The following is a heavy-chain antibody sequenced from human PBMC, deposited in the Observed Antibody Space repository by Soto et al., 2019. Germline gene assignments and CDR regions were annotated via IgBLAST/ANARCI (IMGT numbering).Heavy chain of an antibody. CDR1: GGSISSGDYY. CDR2: IYYSGST. Sequence: NPSETLSLTCTVSGGSISSGDYYWSWIRQPPGKGLEWIGYIYYSGSTYYNPSLKSRVTISVDTSKNQFSLKLSSVTAADTAVYYCARADGYNFNAFDIWGQGTMVTVSS. CDR3: ARADGYNFNAFDI. D-gene: IGHD5-12*01. J-gene: IGHJ3*02. V-gene: IGHV4-30-4*01.